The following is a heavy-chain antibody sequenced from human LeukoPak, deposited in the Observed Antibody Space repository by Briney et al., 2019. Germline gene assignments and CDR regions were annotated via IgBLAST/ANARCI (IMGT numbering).Heavy chain of an antibody. CDR1: GFTFSSYS. D-gene: IGHD2-21*01. J-gene: IGHJ4*02. CDR3: ARAGIVVVIALFDY. Sequence: GGSLRLSCAASGFTFSSYSMNWVRQAPGKGLEWVSYISSSSSTIYYADSVKGRFTISRDNAKNSLYLQMNSLRAEDTAVYYCARAGIVVVIALFDYWGQGTLVTVSS. V-gene: IGHV3-48*01. CDR2: ISSSSSTI.